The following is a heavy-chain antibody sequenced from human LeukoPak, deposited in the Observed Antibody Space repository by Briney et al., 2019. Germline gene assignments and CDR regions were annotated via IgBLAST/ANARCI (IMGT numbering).Heavy chain of an antibody. J-gene: IGHJ4*02. CDR1: GGSISSYY. V-gene: IGHV4-59*01. Sequence: SGTLSLTCTVSGGSISSYYWSWIRQPSGKGLEWIGYIYYSGSTNYNPSLKSRVTISVDTSKNQFSLKLSSVTAADTAVYYCARSVVGATGMYYFDYWGQGTLVTVSS. CDR3: ARSVVGATGMYYFDY. D-gene: IGHD1-26*01. CDR2: IYYSGST.